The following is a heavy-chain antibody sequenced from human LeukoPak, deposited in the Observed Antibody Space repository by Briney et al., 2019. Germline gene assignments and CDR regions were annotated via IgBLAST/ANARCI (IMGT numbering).Heavy chain of an antibody. Sequence: GGSLRLSRAASGFTFSDYYMSWIRRAPGKGLEWVGYISNSGSTIYYADSVKGRFTISRDNAKNSLYLQMNSLRAEDTAVYYCARDRTTVVTPLCYWGQGTLVTVSS. CDR1: GFTFSDYY. J-gene: IGHJ4*02. CDR3: ARDRTTVVTPLCY. D-gene: IGHD4-23*01. CDR2: ISNSGSTI. V-gene: IGHV3-11*01.